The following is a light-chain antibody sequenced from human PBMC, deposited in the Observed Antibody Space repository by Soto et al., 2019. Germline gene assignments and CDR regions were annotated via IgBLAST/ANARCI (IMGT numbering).Light chain of an antibody. CDR2: EVS. J-gene: IGLJ1*01. V-gene: IGLV2-18*01. CDR1: SSDLASYNR. CDR3: SLYTTASTYV. Sequence: QSSVAKPTSVSGSPGQSVTISCTGTSSDLASYNRVSWYQRPPGTGPKLVIYEVSNRPSGIPDRFSGSKSGNTASLTISGLQAEDEAEYYGSLYTTASTYVFGTGTKVTVL.